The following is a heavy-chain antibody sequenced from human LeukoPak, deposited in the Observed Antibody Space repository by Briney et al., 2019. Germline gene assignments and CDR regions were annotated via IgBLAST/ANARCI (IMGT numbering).Heavy chain of an antibody. CDR2: ISSSGSTI. J-gene: IGHJ5*02. D-gene: IGHD5-24*01. Sequence: PGGSLRLSCAASGFTFSDYYMSWIRQAPGKGLEWVSYISSSGSTIYYADSVKGRFTISRDNAKNSLYLQMNSLRAEDTAVYYCAKDVLMATILVPPNHWGQGTLVTVSS. CDR1: GFTFSDYY. V-gene: IGHV3-11*04. CDR3: AKDVLMATILVPPNH.